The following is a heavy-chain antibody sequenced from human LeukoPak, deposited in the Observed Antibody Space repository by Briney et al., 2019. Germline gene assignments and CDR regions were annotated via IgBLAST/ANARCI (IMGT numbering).Heavy chain of an antibody. CDR3: ATAPILRGEGGEHYRCGMDV. D-gene: IGHD2-2*02. CDR2: IHHNGTR. J-gene: IGHJ6*02. CDR1: VGSISSGNW. V-gene: IGHV4-4*02. Sequence: SGTLSLTCGVSVGSISSGNWWSWVRQSPEKGLEWIGEIHHNGTRNYNPSLKSRVTISADTFQNHFSLIVTSLTAADTALYYCATAPILRGEGGEHYRCGMDVWGQGTTVIVSS.